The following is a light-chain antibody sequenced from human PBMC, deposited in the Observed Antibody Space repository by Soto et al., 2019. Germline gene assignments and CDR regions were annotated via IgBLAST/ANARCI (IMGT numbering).Light chain of an antibody. J-gene: IGLJ1*01. CDR1: SSDVGSYNL. V-gene: IGLV2-23*03. CDR2: EGS. CDR3: CSYAGSSTFLWV. Sequence: QSALTQPASVSGSPGQSITISCTGTSSDVGSYNLVSWYQQHPGKAPKLMIYEGSKRPSGVSNRFSGSKSGNTASLTISGLQAEDEADYYCCSYAGSSTFLWVFGTGTXVTVL.